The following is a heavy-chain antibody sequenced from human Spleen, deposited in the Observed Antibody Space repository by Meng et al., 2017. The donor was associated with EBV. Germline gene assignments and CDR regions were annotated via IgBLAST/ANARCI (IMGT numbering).Heavy chain of an antibody. V-gene: IGHV2-5*02. CDR2: IYWDDDK. Sequence: QITLKESGPTLMKPTPTLTLTSSFSGFSLSTSGVGVGWIRQPPGKALEWLALIYWDDDKRYRPSLRSRLTITKDTSKNQVVLLMTDMDPEDTGTYYCAHRPTDYGSKFDYWGQGSLVTVSS. CDR3: AHRPTDYGSKFDY. CDR1: GFSLSTSGVG. D-gene: IGHD3-16*01. J-gene: IGHJ4*02.